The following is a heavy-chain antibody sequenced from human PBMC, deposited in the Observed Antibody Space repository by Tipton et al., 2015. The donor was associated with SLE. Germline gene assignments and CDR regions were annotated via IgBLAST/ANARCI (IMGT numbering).Heavy chain of an antibody. CDR2: ISWNSGSI. Sequence: SLRLSCAASGFTFDDYAMHWVRQAPGKGLEWVSGISWNSGSIGYADSVKGRFTISRDNAKNSLYLQMNSLRAEDTAVYYCARERVEQCPCAFDIWGQGTMVTVSS. J-gene: IGHJ3*02. CDR3: ARERVEQCPCAFDI. V-gene: IGHV3-9*01. CDR1: GFTFDDYA. D-gene: IGHD6-19*01.